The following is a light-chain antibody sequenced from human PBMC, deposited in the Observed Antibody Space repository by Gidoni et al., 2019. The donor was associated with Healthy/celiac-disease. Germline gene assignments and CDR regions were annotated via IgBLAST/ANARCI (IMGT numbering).Light chain of an antibody. CDR1: QSISSW. CDR3: RQYNIYPWT. Sequence: DIQMTQSPSTLSASVGDRVTITCRASQSISSWLAWYQQKPGKAPTLLIYKASSLESGVPPRFGGSGSGTEFTLTISSLQPDDFATYYCRQYNIYPWTFGQGTKVEIK. V-gene: IGKV1-5*03. CDR2: KAS. J-gene: IGKJ1*01.